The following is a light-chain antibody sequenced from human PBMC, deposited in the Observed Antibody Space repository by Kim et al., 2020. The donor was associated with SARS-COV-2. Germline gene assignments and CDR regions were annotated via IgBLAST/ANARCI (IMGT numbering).Light chain of an antibody. CDR2: GAS. J-gene: IGKJ4*01. CDR1: HCVGSNC. Sequence: LSAGETDALSCSASHCVGSNCLAWYQQKPGQAPRILIFGASSRVTGIPDRFSGSGSGTDFTLTISRLEPEDCAVYYCQQYIDTPLTFGGGTKLEI. V-gene: IGKV3-20*01. CDR3: QQYIDTPLT.